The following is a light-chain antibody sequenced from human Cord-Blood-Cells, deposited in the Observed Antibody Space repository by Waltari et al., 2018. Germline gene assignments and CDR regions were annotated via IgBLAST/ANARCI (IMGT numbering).Light chain of an antibody. CDR1: ALPKQY. J-gene: IGLJ3*02. CDR3: QSADSSGTWV. Sequence: SYELTQPPSVSVSPGQTARITCSGDALPKQYAYWYQQKPVQAPVLVIYKDSERPSGMPERFSGSSSGTTVTLTISGVQAEDEADYYCQSADSSGTWVFGGGTKLTVL. V-gene: IGLV3-25*03. CDR2: KDS.